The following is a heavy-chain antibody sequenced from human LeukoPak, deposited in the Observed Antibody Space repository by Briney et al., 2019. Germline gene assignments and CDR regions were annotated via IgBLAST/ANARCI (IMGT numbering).Heavy chain of an antibody. V-gene: IGHV3-21*01. CDR2: ISSSSSYI. J-gene: IGHJ4*02. CDR3: ASERWGAGVFDY. CDR1: GFTFSSYS. D-gene: IGHD3-16*01. Sequence: PGRSLRLSCAASGFTFSSYSMNWVRQAPGKGLEWVSSISSSSSYIYYADSVKGRFTISRDNAKNSLYLQMNSLRAEDTAVCYCASERWGAGVFDYWGQGTLVTVSS.